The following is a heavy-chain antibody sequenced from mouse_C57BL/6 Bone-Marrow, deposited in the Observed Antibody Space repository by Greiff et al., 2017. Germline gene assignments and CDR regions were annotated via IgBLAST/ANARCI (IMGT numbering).Heavy chain of an antibody. D-gene: IGHD2-13*01. V-gene: IGHV1-72*01. CDR2: IDPNSGGT. CDR3: EHCDNFCWYFAV. Sequence: QVQLQQPGAELVKPGASVKLSCKASGYTFTSYWMPWVKQRPGRGLEWIGRIDPNSGGTKYNEKFKSKATLTVDKPSSPAYMQLSSLTSVDSAVYYGEHCDNFCWYFAVWGTGTTLTVSS. CDR1: GYTFTSYW. J-gene: IGHJ1*03.